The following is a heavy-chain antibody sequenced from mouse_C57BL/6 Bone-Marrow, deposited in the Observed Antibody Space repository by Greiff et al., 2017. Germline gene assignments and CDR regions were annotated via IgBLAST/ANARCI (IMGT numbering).Heavy chain of an antibody. V-gene: IGHV5-17*01. J-gene: IGHJ1*03. CDR3: ARKDYRSYVEGYWYFDV. CDR2: ISSGSSTI. D-gene: IGHD2-5*01. Sequence: DVMLVESGGGLVKPGGSLKLSCAASGFTFSDYGMHWVRQAPEKGLEWVAYISSGSSTIYYADTVKGRFTIPRDNAKNTLYLQMTSLRSEDTAMYYCARKDYRSYVEGYWYFDVWGTGTTVTVS. CDR1: GFTFSDYG.